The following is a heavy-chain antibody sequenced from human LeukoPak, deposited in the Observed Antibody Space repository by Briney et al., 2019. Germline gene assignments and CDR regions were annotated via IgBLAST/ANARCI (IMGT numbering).Heavy chain of an antibody. J-gene: IGHJ6*03. CDR3: ATAPNYYGTTPRYYYYIDV. D-gene: IGHD3-10*01. CDR2: ISSSSYI. CDR1: GFTFSSYS. V-gene: IGHV3-21*01. Sequence: TGGSLRLSCAASGFTFSSYSMNWVRQAPGKGLEWVSSISSSSYIYYADSVKGRFTISRDNAKNSRYLQMNSLRAEDTAVYYCATAPNYYGTTPRYYYYIDVWGKGTTVTVSS.